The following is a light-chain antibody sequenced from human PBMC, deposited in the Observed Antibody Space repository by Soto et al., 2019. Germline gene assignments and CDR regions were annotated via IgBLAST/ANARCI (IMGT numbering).Light chain of an antibody. V-gene: IGKV1-39*01. CDR3: QQSYRTPRT. J-gene: IGKJ1*01. CDR2: AAS. Sequence: DIKMTQSPSSLSASVGDRVIITCRASQSISSYLNWYQQKPGKAPNLLIYAASSLQSGVPSRFSGSGSGTDFTLTISSLQPEDFATYYCQQSYRTPRTFGQGTKVEI. CDR1: QSISSY.